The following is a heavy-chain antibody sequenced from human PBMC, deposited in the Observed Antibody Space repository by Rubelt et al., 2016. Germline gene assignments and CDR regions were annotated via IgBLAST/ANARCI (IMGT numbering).Heavy chain of an antibody. Sequence: QLQLQESGPGLVQPSETPSLTCTISGDSISSNSFYWGWIRQPPGKGLEWIGSIDYSGSTYSNPSLRSRVTMSVDPSKNQFSLKLSSVTAADTAVYYCARHAFIVTTGSFWDYWGQGTLITVSS. V-gene: IGHV4-39*01. D-gene: IGHD4-17*01. J-gene: IGHJ4*02. CDR1: GDSISSNSFY. CDR2: IDYSGST. CDR3: ARHAFIVTTGSFWDY.